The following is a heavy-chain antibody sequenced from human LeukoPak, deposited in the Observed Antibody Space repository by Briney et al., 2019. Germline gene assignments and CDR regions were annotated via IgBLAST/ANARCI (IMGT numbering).Heavy chain of an antibody. Sequence: GGSLRLSCAASGFTFSNCGMNWVRQAPGKGLEWVSSISSRSNVIYQADSVKGRFTISRDNTKNSLYLQMNSLRAEDTAVYYCARDPTTYYYFIDFDYWGQGTLVTVSS. D-gene: IGHD3-22*01. CDR3: ARDPTTYYYFIDFDY. CDR2: ISSRSNVI. V-gene: IGHV3-21*01. J-gene: IGHJ4*02. CDR1: GFTFSNCG.